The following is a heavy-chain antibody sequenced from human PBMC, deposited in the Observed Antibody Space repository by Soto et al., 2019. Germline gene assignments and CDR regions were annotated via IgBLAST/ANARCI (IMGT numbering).Heavy chain of an antibody. D-gene: IGHD3-10*01. V-gene: IGHV1-69*12. CDR2: IIPIFGTA. Sequence: QVQLVQSGAEVKKPGSSVKVSCKASGGTFSSYAISWVLQAPGQGLEWMGGIIPIFGTANYAQKFQGRVTITEDESTTTAYMELSSLRSEDTAVYYCASGGPSMGVHHSFDIWGQGTMVTVAA. CDR1: GGTFSSYA. CDR3: ASGGPSMGVHHSFDI. J-gene: IGHJ3*02.